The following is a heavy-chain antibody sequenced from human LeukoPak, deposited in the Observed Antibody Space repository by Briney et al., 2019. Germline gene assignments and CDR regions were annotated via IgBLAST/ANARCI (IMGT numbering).Heavy chain of an antibody. J-gene: IGHJ1*01. CDR1: GFTFSSYW. CDR2: INSDGRST. D-gene: IGHD6-19*01. CDR3: VREDAVAGSTTTAEGFQH. Sequence: GGSLRLSCAASGFTFSSYWMHWVRQAPGKGLVWVSRINSDGRSTSYADSVKGRFTISRDNAKNTLYLQMNSLRAEDTAVYYCVREDAVAGSTTTAEGFQHWGQGTLVTVSS. V-gene: IGHV3-74*01.